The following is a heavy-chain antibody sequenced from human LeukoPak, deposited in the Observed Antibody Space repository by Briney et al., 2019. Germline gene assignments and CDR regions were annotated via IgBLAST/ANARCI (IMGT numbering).Heavy chain of an antibody. D-gene: IGHD6-13*01. CDR3: ARDRDPGYSTYWFDP. CDR2: ISSSSSYI. Sequence: GGSLRLSCAASGFTFSSYSMNWVRQAPGKGLEWVSSISSSSSYIYYADSVKGRFTISRDNAKNSLYLQMNSLRAEDTAVYYCARDRDPGYSTYWFDPWGQGTLVTVSS. V-gene: IGHV3-21*01. J-gene: IGHJ5*02. CDR1: GFTFSSYS.